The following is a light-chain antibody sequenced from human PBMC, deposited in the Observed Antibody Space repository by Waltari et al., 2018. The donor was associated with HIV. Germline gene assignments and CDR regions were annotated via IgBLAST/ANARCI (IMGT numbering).Light chain of an antibody. Sequence: QSALTQPASVSGSPGQSITISCTGTSRDVGGYNSVSWYQPHPGKAPKLMIYEVSNRPSGVSNRFSGSKSGNTASLTISGLQAEDEADYYCSSYTSSSTLYVFGTGTKVTVL. CDR1: SRDVGGYNS. CDR3: SSYTSSSTLYV. CDR2: EVS. V-gene: IGLV2-14*01. J-gene: IGLJ1*01.